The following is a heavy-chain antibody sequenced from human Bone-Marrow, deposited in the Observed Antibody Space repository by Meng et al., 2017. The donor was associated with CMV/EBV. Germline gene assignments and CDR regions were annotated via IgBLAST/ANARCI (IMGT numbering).Heavy chain of an antibody. D-gene: IGHD3-9*01. CDR3: ARVPRGIRYFDWLLFDY. CDR1: GGSVSSGSYY. Sequence: SETLSLTCTVSGGSVSSGSYYWSWIRQPPGKGLEWIGYIYYSGSTNYNPSLKSRVTISVDTSKNQFSLKLSSVTAADTAVYYCARVPRGIRYFDWLLFDYWGPGTLVTVSS. CDR2: IYYSGST. J-gene: IGHJ4*02. V-gene: IGHV4-61*01.